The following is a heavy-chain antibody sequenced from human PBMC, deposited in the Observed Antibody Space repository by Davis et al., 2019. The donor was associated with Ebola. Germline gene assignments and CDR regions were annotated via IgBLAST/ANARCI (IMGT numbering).Heavy chain of an antibody. CDR3: ARDRVAVAGRGAFDI. J-gene: IGHJ3*02. D-gene: IGHD6-19*01. Sequence: AASVKVSCKAAGYTFTNYYIHWVRQAPGQGLEWMGCINPNSGGTNYAQKFQAWVTMTRDTSISTAYMELSRLKSDDTAVYFCARDRVAVAGRGAFDIWGQGTMVTVSS. CDR2: INPNSGGT. CDR1: GYTFTNYY. V-gene: IGHV1-2*04.